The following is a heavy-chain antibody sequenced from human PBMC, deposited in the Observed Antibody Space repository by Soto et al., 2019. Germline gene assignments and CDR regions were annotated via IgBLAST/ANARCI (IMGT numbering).Heavy chain of an antibody. V-gene: IGHV4-59*08. J-gene: IGHJ6*02. CDR1: CGSFTTYY. D-gene: IGHD3-10*01. CDR3: ARHGFGSLQGLVDV. Sequence: QVQLQESGPGLVKPSETLSLTCTVSCGSFTTYYCCWFRQPQGKGLEWLGYIQYNGYVAYNLSLKRRVTMSVHPSKTQFSLMLESVTSTDTAVYYWARHGFGSLQGLVDVWGQGTTIIVSS. CDR2: IQYNGYV.